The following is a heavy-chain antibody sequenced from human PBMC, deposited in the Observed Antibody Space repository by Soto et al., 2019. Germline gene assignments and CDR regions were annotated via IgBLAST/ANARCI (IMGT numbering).Heavy chain of an antibody. D-gene: IGHD6-13*01. CDR2: IYYSGST. Sequence: SETLSLTCTVSGGSISSYYWSWIRQPPGKGLEWIGYIYYSGSTNYNPSLKSRVTISVDTSKNQFSLKLSSVTAADTAVYYCARSGAAAAWFDHWGQGTLVTVSS. CDR3: ARSGAAAAWFDH. V-gene: IGHV4-59*01. CDR1: GGSISSYY. J-gene: IGHJ5*02.